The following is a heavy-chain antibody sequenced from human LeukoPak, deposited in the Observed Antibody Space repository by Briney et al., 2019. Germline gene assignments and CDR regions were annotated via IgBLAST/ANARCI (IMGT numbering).Heavy chain of an antibody. Sequence: PGGSLRLSCAASGFTFRSYSMNWVRQAPGKGLEWVSYISSGSSTIYYADSVKGRFTISRDNARDSLYLQMNGLRDEDTAVYYCARDRVYSDYWGQGTLVTVSS. CDR3: ARDRVYSDY. D-gene: IGHD6-6*01. V-gene: IGHV3-48*02. CDR1: GFTFRSYS. CDR2: ISSGSSTI. J-gene: IGHJ4*02.